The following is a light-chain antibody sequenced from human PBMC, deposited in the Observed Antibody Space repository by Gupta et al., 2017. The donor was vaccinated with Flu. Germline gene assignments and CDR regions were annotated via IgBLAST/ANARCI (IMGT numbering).Light chain of an antibody. J-gene: IGLJ1*01. CDR1: DIGGKS. CDR3: QVWHGSSDHLYV. Sequence: SFLLTPPPSVSVAPGQTARITCRGDDIGGKSVHWYQQKPGRAPVLVVYDDSHRPSGIPERFSGSNSGNRATLTISRVEAGDEADYYCQVWHGSSDHLYVFGIGTTVSV. CDR2: DDS. V-gene: IGLV3-21*02.